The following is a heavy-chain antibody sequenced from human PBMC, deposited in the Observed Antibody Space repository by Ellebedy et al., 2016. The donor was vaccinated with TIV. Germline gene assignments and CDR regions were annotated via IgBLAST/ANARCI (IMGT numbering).Heavy chain of an antibody. CDR1: GYTFTGYY. D-gene: IGHD5-18*01. J-gene: IGHJ6*02. CDR3: ARVDPVDTAMAPSGPYYYGVDV. V-gene: IGHV1-2*04. Sequence: ASVKVSXKASGYTFTGYYMHWVRQAPGQGLEWLGWINPNSGGTNYAQKFQGWVTMTRDTSISTAYMELSRLRSDDTAVYYCARVDPVDTAMAPSGPYYYGVDVWGQGTTVTVSS. CDR2: INPNSGGT.